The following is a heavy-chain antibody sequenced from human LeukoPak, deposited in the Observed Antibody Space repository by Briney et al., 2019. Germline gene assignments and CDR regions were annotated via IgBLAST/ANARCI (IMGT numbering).Heavy chain of an antibody. Sequence: PSETLSLTCTVSGGSISSYYWSWIRQPPGKGLEWIGYIYYSGSTNYNPSLKSRVTISVDTSKNQFSLKLSSVTAADTAVYYCARAVKWFEEPPPRSFYFDYWGQGTLVTVSS. V-gene: IGHV4-59*01. CDR2: IYYSGST. D-gene: IGHD3-10*01. CDR3: ARAVKWFEEPPPRSFYFDY. J-gene: IGHJ4*02. CDR1: GGSISSYY.